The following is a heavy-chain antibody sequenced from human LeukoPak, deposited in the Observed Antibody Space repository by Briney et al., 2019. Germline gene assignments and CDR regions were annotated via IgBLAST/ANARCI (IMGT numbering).Heavy chain of an antibody. J-gene: IGHJ2*01. CDR1: GGTFSSYA. V-gene: IGHV1-69*13. D-gene: IGHD3-10*01. CDR3: AREGRITMVRDYWYFDL. CDR2: IIPIFGTA. Sequence: GASVKVSCKASGGTFSSYAISWVRQAPGQGLEWMGGIIPIFGTANYAQKFQGRVTITADESTSTAYMELSSLRSEDTAVYYYAREGRITMVRDYWYFDLWGRGTLVTVSS.